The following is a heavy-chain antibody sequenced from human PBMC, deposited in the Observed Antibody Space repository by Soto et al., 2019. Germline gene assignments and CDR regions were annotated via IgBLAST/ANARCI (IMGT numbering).Heavy chain of an antibody. CDR2: IIVGGGGT. V-gene: IGHV1-58*01. Sequence: QMQVVQSGPEVRKPGTSVTVSCKTSGFSFSNSAVQWVRQPRGQGLEWIGWIIVGGGGTKYAQNYQGRLTITRDMSTNTAYMELSSLGSADTAVYYCAAELYSGGRCCSFDIWGQGTLLTVSS. CDR1: GFSFSNSA. CDR3: AAELYSGGRCCSFDI. D-gene: IGHD2-15*01. J-gene: IGHJ3*02.